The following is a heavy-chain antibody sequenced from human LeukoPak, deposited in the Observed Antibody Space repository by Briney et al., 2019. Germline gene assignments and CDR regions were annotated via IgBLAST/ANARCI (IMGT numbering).Heavy chain of an antibody. Sequence: GGSLRLSCAASGFTFSSYAMSWVRQAPGKGLEWVSAISGSGGSIYYADSVKGRFTISRDNSKNTLYLQMNSLRAEDTAVYYCAKVGSSWPSFDYWGQGTLVTVSS. CDR2: ISGSGGSI. J-gene: IGHJ4*02. V-gene: IGHV3-23*01. CDR3: AKVGSSWPSFDY. D-gene: IGHD6-13*01. CDR1: GFTFSSYA.